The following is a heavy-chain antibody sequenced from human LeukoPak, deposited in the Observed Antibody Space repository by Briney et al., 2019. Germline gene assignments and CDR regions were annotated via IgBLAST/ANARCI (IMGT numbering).Heavy chain of an antibody. J-gene: IGHJ3*02. CDR3: AKGAYYYDSSVVPI. Sequence: GGSLRLSCAASGFTFDDYAMHWVRQAPGKGLEWVSGISWNSGSIGYADSVKGRFTISRVNAKNSLYLQMNSLRAEDTALYYCAKGAYYYDSSVVPIWGQGTMVIVSS. CDR2: ISWNSGSI. CDR1: GFTFDDYA. D-gene: IGHD3-22*01. V-gene: IGHV3-9*01.